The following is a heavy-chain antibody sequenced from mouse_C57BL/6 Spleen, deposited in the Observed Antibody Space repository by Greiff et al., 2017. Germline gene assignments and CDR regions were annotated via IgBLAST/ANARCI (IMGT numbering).Heavy chain of an antibody. Sequence: EVQLQQSGTVLARPGASVKMSCKTSGYTFTSYWMHWVKQRPGQGLEWIGAIYPGNSDTSYNQKFKGKAKLTAVTSASTAYMELSSLTNEDSAVYYCTRSLLPVYYFDYWGQGTTLTVSS. CDR2: IYPGNSDT. V-gene: IGHV1-5*01. D-gene: IGHD2-12*01. CDR1: GYTFTSYW. CDR3: TRSLLPVYYFDY. J-gene: IGHJ2*01.